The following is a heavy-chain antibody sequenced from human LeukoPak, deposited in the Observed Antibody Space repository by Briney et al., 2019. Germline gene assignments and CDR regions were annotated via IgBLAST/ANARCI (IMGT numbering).Heavy chain of an antibody. J-gene: IGHJ4*02. CDR2: ISGSGGST. D-gene: IGHD6-19*01. V-gene: IGHV3-23*01. CDR3: AKDSGSSSHFDY. Sequence: GGSLRLSCAASGFTFTIYAMSWVRQAPGKGLEWVSTISGSGGSTYYADSVKGRFTISRDNSKNTLYLQMNSLRAEDTAVYYCAKDSGSSSHFDYWGQGTLVTVSS. CDR1: GFTFTIYA.